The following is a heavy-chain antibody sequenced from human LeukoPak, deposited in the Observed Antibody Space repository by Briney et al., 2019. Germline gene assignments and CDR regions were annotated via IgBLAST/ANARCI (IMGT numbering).Heavy chain of an antibody. CDR2: INCNGGGT. CDR3: AGDYGPYPGCSWFDP. J-gene: IGHJ5*02. V-gene: IGHV1-2*06. D-gene: IGHD2-21*01. CDR1: GYTVTGYY. Sequence: ASVECSCKASGYTVTGYYIHRVRQAPGQGLEWMGRINCNGGGTSYAQKFQGRVTMTRDTSISTAYMELDRLTSDDTAVYYCAGDYGPYPGCSWFDPWGQGTLVTVSS.